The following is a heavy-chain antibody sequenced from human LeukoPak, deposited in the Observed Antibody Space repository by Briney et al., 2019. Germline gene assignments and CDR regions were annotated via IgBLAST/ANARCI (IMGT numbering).Heavy chain of an antibody. CDR2: IYYSGST. Sequence: SETLSLTCTVSGGSISSYYWSWIRQPPGKGLEWIGYIYYSGSTNYNPSLKSRVTISVDTSKNQFPLKLSSVTAADTAVYYCARGLRSYWYYFDYWGQGTLVTVSS. CDR3: ARGLRSYWYYFDY. V-gene: IGHV4-59*12. CDR1: GGSISSYY. D-gene: IGHD1-26*01. J-gene: IGHJ4*02.